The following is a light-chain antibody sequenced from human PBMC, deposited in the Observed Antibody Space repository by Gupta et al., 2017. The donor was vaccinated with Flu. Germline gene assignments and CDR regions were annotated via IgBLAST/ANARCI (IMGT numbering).Light chain of an antibody. CDR1: QSVLYSSNNKNY. J-gene: IGKJ4*01. CDR3: QQYYSTPFT. CDR2: WAS. Sequence: DIVMTQSPYSLAVSLGESATINCKSSQSVLYSSNNKNYLAWYQQKPGQPPKLLIYWASTRESGVPDRFSGSGSGTDFTRTISSLQAEDVAVYYCQQYYSTPFTFGGGTKVEIK. V-gene: IGKV4-1*01.